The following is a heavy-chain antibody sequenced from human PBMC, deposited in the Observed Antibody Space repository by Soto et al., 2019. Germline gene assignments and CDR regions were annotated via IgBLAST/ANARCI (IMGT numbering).Heavy chain of an antibody. CDR3: ARMDGNIVVVVAEPFFDY. CDR1: GFTFSSYG. D-gene: IGHD2-15*01. CDR2: IWYDGSNK. V-gene: IGHV3-33*01. J-gene: IGHJ4*02. Sequence: GGSLRLSCAASGFTFSSYGMHWVRQAPGKGLEWVAVIWYDGSNKYYADSVKGRFTISRDNSKNTLYLQMNSLRAEDTAVYYCARMDGNIVVVVAEPFFDYWGQGTLVTVSS.